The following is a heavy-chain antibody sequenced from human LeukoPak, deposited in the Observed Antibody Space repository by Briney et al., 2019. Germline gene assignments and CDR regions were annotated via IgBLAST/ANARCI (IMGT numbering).Heavy chain of an antibody. CDR1: GVSFSGSY. CDR3: ARSSRYNSAWFLY. Sequence: SETLSLTCAVYGVSFSGSYWSWIRQPPGKGLEWIGEINHSGSTNYNPSLKSRVTISVNTSKNQFSLKLTSVTAADTAVFYCARSSRYNSAWFLYWGRGTLVTVSS. D-gene: IGHD6-19*01. J-gene: IGHJ4*02. V-gene: IGHV4-34*01. CDR2: INHSGST.